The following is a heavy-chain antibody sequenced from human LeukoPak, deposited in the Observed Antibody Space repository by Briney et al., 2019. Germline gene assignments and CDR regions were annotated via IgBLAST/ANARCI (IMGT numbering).Heavy chain of an antibody. CDR1: GYTFSSYD. V-gene: IGHV1-18*01. Sequence: ASVKVSCKASGYTFSSYDINWVRQAPGQGLEWMAWISTYNGNTNYAQKFQGRATVTTDTSTSTTYMELRSLRSDDTAVYYCARGSAYMDVWGKGTTVTVSS. CDR3: ARGSAYMDV. CDR2: ISTYNGNT. J-gene: IGHJ6*03.